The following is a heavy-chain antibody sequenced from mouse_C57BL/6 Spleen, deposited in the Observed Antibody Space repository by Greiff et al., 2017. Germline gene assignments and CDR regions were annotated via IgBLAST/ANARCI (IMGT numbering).Heavy chain of an antibody. Sequence: VQLHQSGAELVKPGASVKLSCTASGYTFTEYTIHWVKQRSGQGLEWIGWFYPGSGSIKYNEKFKDKATLTADKSSSTVYMELSRLTSEDSAVYVCARHEEDHLLVSWYFDVWGTGTTVTVSS. CDR2: FYPGSGSI. J-gene: IGHJ1*03. CDR1: GYTFTEYT. D-gene: IGHD2-1*01. CDR3: ARHEEDHLLVSWYFDV. V-gene: IGHV1-62-2*01.